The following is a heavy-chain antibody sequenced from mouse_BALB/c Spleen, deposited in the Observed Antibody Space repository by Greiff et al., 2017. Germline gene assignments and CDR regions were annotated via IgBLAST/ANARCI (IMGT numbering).Heavy chain of an antibody. D-gene: IGHD2-14*01. CDR2: IWAGGST. J-gene: IGHJ4*01. Sequence: VQVVESGPGLVAPSQCLSITCTVSGFSLTSYGVHWVRQPPGKGLEWLGVIWAGGSTNYNSALMSRLSISKDNSKSQVFLKMNSLQTDDTAMYYCATPYYRYDFYAMDYWGQGTSVTVSS. CDR1: GFSLTSYG. CDR3: ATPYYRYDFYAMDY. V-gene: IGHV2-9*02.